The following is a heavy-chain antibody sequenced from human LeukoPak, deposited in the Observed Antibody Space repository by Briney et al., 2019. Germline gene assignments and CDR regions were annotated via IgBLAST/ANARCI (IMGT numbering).Heavy chain of an antibody. CDR3: ARGSMITFGGVIVGDFDY. CDR2: IYTSGST. Sequence: SETLSLTCTVSGGSISSYYWSWIRQPAGKGLEWIGRIYTSGSTNYNPSLKSRVTMSVDTSKNQFSLKLSSVTAADTAVYYCARGSMITFGGVIVGDFDYWGQGTLVTVSS. V-gene: IGHV4-4*07. CDR1: GGSISSYY. D-gene: IGHD3-16*02. J-gene: IGHJ4*02.